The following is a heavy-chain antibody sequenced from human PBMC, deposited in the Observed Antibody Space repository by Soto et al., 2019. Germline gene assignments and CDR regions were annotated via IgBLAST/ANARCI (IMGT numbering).Heavy chain of an antibody. CDR2: ISSSSSTI. Sequence: EVQLVESGGGLVQPGGSLRLSCAASGFAFSSYNMNWVRQAPGKGLEWVSYISSSSSTIYYADSVRGRFTISRDSAKYSLFLQMNSLRAEDTAVYYCAGAFDIWGQGTMVTVSS. V-gene: IGHV3-48*01. CDR3: AGAFDI. CDR1: GFAFSSYN. J-gene: IGHJ3*02.